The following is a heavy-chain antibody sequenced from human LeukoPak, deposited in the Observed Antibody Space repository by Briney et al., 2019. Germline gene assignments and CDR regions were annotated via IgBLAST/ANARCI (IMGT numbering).Heavy chain of an antibody. J-gene: IGHJ3*02. CDR3: ARIRDGYNDAYDI. Sequence: ASVKVSCTASGYTFTGSYMHWVRQAPGQGLEWMGWINPNSGGTNYAQKFQGRVTMTRDTSISPAYMELSRLRSDDTAVYYCARIRDGYNDAYDIWGQGTRVSVPS. CDR1: GYTFTGSY. D-gene: IGHD5-24*01. CDR2: INPNSGGT. V-gene: IGHV1-2*02.